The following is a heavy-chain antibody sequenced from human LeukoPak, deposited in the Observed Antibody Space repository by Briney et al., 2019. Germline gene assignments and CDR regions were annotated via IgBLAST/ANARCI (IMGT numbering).Heavy chain of an antibody. Sequence: QPGGSLRLSCAASGLTFDDYAMHWVRQAPGKGLEWVSGISWNSGSIGYADSVKGRFTISRDNAKNSLYLQMNSLRAEDTAVYYCARAKPKNMVRGLIMRRESRYYFDYWGQGTLVTVSS. CDR1: GLTFDDYA. CDR3: ARAKPKNMVRGLIMRRESRYYFDY. D-gene: IGHD3-10*01. J-gene: IGHJ4*02. CDR2: ISWNSGSI. V-gene: IGHV3-9*01.